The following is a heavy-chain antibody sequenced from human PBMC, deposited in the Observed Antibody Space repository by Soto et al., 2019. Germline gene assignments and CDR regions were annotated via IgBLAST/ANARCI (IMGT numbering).Heavy chain of an antibody. CDR2: MNPNSGNT. V-gene: IGHV1-8*01. Sequence: ASVKVSCKASGYTFTSYDINWVRQATGQGLEWMGWMNPNSGNTGYAQKFQGRVTMTRNTSISTAYMELSSLRSEDTAVYYCAFYSSGWDYYDGMDGRAQRTTDTGSS. J-gene: IGHJ6*02. CDR3: AFYSSGWDYYDGMDG. D-gene: IGHD6-19*01. CDR1: GYTFTSYD.